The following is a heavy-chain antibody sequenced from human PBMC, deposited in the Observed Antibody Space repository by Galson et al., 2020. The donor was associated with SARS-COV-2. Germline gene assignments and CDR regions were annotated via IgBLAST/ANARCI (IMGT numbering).Heavy chain of an antibody. CDR1: GYTFTSYG. Sequence: ASAKVSCKASGYTFTSYGISWVRQAPGQGLEWMGWISAYNGNTNYAQKLQGRVTMTTDTSTSTAYMELRSLRSDDTAVYYCARFGVLRYFDWSDGGAFDIWGQGTRVTVSS. J-gene: IGHJ3*02. V-gene: IGHV1-18*01. D-gene: IGHD3-9*01. CDR3: ARFGVLRYFDWSDGGAFDI. CDR2: ISAYNGNT.